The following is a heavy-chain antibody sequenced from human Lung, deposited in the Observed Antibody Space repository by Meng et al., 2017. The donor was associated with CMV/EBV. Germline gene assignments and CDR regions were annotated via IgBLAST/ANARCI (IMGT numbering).Heavy chain of an antibody. V-gene: IGHV1-69*10. J-gene: IGHJ4*02. CDR2: IIPILGIA. Sequence: KASGGAFSSYAISWVRQAPGQGLEWMGGIIPILGIANYAQKFQGRVTITADKSTSTAYMELSSLRSEDTAVYYCARDRGGKAAAGGYWGQGTLVTVSS. D-gene: IGHD6-13*01. CDR1: GGAFSSYA. CDR3: ARDRGGKAAAGGY.